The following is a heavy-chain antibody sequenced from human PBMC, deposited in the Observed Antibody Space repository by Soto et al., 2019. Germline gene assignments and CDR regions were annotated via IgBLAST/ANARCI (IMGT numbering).Heavy chain of an antibody. J-gene: IGHJ4*02. D-gene: IGHD2-2*01. CDR3: ASMPG. CDR2: IKQDGSEK. V-gene: IGHV3-7*01. CDR1: GFTFGDYW. Sequence: VQLVESGGGLVQPGGSLRLSCAASGFTFGDYWMDWVRQAPGKGLEWVANIKQDGSEKHYVDSVKGRFTISRDNAKNSVYLQMSSLRVEDTAVYYCASMPGWGQGTLVTVSS.